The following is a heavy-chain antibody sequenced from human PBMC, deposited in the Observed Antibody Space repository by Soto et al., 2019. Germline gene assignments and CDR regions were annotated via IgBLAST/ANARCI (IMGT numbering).Heavy chain of an antibody. CDR1: GFTFSSYA. V-gene: IGHV3-23*01. CDR3: AKDQVKLSAVAAYNWFDP. J-gene: IGHJ5*02. Sequence: EVQLLESGGGLVQPGGSLRLSCAASGFTFSSYAMSWVRQAPGKGLEWVSAISGSGGSTYYADSVKGRFTISRDNSKNTLYLQMNSLRAEDTAVYYCAKDQVKLSAVAAYNWFDPWGQGTLVTVSS. CDR2: ISGSGGST. D-gene: IGHD6-19*01.